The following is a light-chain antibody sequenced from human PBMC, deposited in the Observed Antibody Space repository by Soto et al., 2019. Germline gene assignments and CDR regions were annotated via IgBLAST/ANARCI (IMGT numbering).Light chain of an antibody. V-gene: IGKV1-27*01. J-gene: IGKJ4*01. CDR3: QKYNSAPLP. Sequence: DIQMTQSPSSLSASVGDRVTITCRASQGISNYLAWYQQKPGKVPKLLIYAASTLQSGVPPRFSGSGSGTDFTLTISSLQPEDVATYYCQKYNSAPLPFGGGTKVDIK. CDR1: QGISNY. CDR2: AAS.